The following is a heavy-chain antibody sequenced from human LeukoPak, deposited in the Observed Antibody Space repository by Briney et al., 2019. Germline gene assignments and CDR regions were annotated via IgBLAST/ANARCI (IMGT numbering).Heavy chain of an antibody. CDR3: ARGMTTATTPGYYYYGMDV. D-gene: IGHD4-17*01. V-gene: IGHV1-2*04. Sequence: ASVKVSCKASGYTFTGYYMHWVRQAPGQGLEWMGWINPNSGGTNYAQKFQGWVTMTRDTSISTAYMELSRLRSDDTAVYYCARGMTTATTPGYYYYGMDVWGQGTTVTVSS. J-gene: IGHJ6*02. CDR1: GYTFTGYY. CDR2: INPNSGGT.